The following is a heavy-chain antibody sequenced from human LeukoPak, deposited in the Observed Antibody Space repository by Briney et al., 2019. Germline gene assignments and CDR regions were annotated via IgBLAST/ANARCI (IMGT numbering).Heavy chain of an antibody. D-gene: IGHD1-1*01. CDR1: GYTFTDYY. CDR2: IKPNNGDT. J-gene: IGHJ4*02. CDR3: ARRVQSTGVFDY. Sequence: ASVKVSCNASGYTFTDYYMHWVRQAPGQGLEWMGRIKPNNGDTNYAQKFQSRVTMTRDTSVNTAYMELSGLESDDTAVYYCARRVQSTGVFDYWGQGTLVTVSS. V-gene: IGHV1-2*06.